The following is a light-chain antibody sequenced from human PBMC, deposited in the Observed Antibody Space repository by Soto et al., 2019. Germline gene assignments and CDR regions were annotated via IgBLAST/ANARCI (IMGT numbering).Light chain of an antibody. CDR1: QSVGNN. J-gene: IGKJ5*01. V-gene: IGKV3-15*01. CDR2: YAS. CDR3: QQYNDWPPIT. Sequence: EILMTQSPATLSVSPGEGATLSCRASQSVGNNVAWYQQKPGQTPRLLIYYASTRATGIPARFSASGSVTEFTLTISSLQSEDFALYYCQQYNDWPPITVGQGTRLEIK.